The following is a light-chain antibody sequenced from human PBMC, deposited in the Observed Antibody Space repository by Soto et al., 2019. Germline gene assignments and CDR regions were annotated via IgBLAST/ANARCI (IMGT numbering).Light chain of an antibody. Sequence: EIVLTQSPGTLSLSPGERATLSCRASQSVSNNYLAWYQQKPGQAPRLLIYGASSRATGIPDRFSGSGSATDFTLTISRLEPEDFAVYYCQQYGDWPPETFGQGTKVEIK. CDR3: QQYGDWPPET. CDR2: GAS. CDR1: QSVSNNY. V-gene: IGKV3-20*01. J-gene: IGKJ1*01.